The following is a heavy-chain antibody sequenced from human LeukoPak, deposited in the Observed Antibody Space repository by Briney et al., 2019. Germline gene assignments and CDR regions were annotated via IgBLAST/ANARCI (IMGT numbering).Heavy chain of an antibody. V-gene: IGHV4-4*07. CDR3: ASTRPPYSSSWYYYYYYMDV. D-gene: IGHD6-13*01. CDR1: GGSISSYY. J-gene: IGHJ6*03. Sequence: PSETLSLXCTVSGGSISSYYWSWIRQPAGKGLEWIGRIYTSGSTNYNPSLKSRVTMSVDTSKNQFSLKLSSVTAADTAVYYCASTRPPYSSSWYYYYYYMDVWGKGTTVTVSS. CDR2: IYTSGST.